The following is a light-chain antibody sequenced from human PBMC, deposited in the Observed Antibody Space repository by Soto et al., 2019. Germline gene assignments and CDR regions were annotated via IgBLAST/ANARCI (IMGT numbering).Light chain of an antibody. CDR1: QSVSSTY. J-gene: IGKJ5*01. CDR3: QQYGSSPVT. CDR2: GAS. V-gene: IGKV3-20*01. Sequence: EIVLTQSPGTLSLSPGERATLSCRASQSVSSTYLAWYQQKPGQPPRLLIYGASSRATGIPDRFSGSGSGTYFTLTITRLESEDFAVYYWQQYGSSPVTFGQGTRLDIK.